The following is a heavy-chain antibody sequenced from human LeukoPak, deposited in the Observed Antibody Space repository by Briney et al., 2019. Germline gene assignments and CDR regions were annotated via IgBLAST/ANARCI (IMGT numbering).Heavy chain of an antibody. CDR1: GYSISSGYY. J-gene: IGHJ6*03. Sequence: SETLSFTCTVSGYSISSGYYWGWIRQPPGKGLEWIGSIYHSGSTYYNPSLKSRVTISVDTSKNQFSLKLSSVTAADTAVYYCARVYGSGTYYYYYMDVWGKGTTVTVSS. V-gene: IGHV4-38-2*02. CDR2: IYHSGST. CDR3: ARVYGSGTYYYYYMDV. D-gene: IGHD3-10*01.